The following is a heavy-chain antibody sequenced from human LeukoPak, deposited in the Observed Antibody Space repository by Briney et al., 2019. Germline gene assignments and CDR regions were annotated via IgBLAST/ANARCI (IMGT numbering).Heavy chain of an antibody. CDR2: INPNSSST. CDR3: ARERQLIIAVAADWFDP. D-gene: IGHD6-19*01. Sequence: ASVKVSCKASGYTFTGYYMHWVRQAPGQGLEWMGWINPNSSSTNYAQKFQGSVTMTRDTANSTAYMELSRLRSDDTAVYYCARERQLIIAVAADWFDPWGEGTLVTVSS. CDR1: GYTFTGYY. V-gene: IGHV1-2*02. J-gene: IGHJ5*02.